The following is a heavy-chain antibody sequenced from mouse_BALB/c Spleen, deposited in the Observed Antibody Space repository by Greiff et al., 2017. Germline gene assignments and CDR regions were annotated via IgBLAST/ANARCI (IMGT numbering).Heavy chain of an antibody. CDR2: IYPSDSYT. Sequence: VQLQQSGAELVRPGASVKLSCKASGYTFTSYWINWVKQRPGQGLEWIGNIYPSDSYTNYNQKFKDKATLTVDKSSSTAYMQLSSPTSEDSAVYYCTRHYRYDGAMDYWGQGTSVTVSS. CDR1: GYTFTSYW. V-gene: IGHV1-69*02. J-gene: IGHJ4*01. D-gene: IGHD2-14*01. CDR3: TRHYRYDGAMDY.